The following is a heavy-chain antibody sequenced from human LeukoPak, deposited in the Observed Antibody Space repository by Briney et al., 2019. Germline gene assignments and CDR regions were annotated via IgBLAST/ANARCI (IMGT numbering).Heavy chain of an antibody. CDR3: ARDPAYSSSLDPFDY. CDR1: GFTFSSYG. V-gene: IGHV3-33*08. CDR2: IWYDGCNK. J-gene: IGHJ4*02. Sequence: GGSLRLSGAASGFTFSSYGMHWVRQAPGKGLEGVAVIWYDGCNKFYAVSVTGRFTNSRDNSKNTLYLQMNSLGAEDTAVYYCARDPAYSSSLDPFDYWGQGTLVTVSS. D-gene: IGHD6-13*01.